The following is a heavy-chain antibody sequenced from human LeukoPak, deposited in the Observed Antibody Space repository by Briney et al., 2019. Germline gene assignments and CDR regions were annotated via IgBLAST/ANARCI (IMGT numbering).Heavy chain of an antibody. CDR1: GGSISSSNW. V-gene: IGHV4-4*02. CDR2: IYHSGST. D-gene: IGHD6-19*01. J-gene: IGHJ4*02. Sequence: PSETVSLTCAVSGGSISSSNWWSWVRQPPGKGLEWIGEIYHSGSTNYNPSLKSRVTISVDKSKNQFSLKLSSVTAADTAMYYCARGRWYSSGCYYFDYWGPGNLGSVSS. CDR3: ARGRWYSSGCYYFDY.